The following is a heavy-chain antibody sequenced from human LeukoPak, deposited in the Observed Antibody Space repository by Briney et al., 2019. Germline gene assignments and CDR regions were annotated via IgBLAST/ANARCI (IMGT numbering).Heavy chain of an antibody. J-gene: IGHJ5*02. CDR3: ATDGYYGSGRGWFDP. D-gene: IGHD3-10*01. CDR1: GNTLTELS. Sequence: ASVKVSCKVSGNTLTELSMHWVRQAPGKGLEWMGGFDPEDGETIYAQKFQGRVTMTEDTSTDTAYMELSSLRSEDTAVYYCATDGYYGSGRGWFDPWGQGTLVTVSS. V-gene: IGHV1-24*01. CDR2: FDPEDGET.